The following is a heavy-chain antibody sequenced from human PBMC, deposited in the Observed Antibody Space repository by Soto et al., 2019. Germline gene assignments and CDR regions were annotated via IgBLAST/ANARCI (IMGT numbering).Heavy chain of an antibody. Sequence: GSLRLSCAASGFTFSSYSMNWVRQAPGKGLEWVSSISSSSSYIYYADSVKGRFTISRDNAKNSLYLQMNSLRAEDTAVYYCARDFGRSSWYFTPFDYWGQGTLVTVSS. V-gene: IGHV3-21*01. J-gene: IGHJ4*02. CDR2: ISSSSSYI. CDR3: ARDFGRSSWYFTPFDY. CDR1: GFTFSSYS. D-gene: IGHD6-13*01.